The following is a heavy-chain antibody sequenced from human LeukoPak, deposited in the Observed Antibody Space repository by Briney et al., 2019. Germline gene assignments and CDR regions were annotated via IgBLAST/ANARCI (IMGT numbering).Heavy chain of an antibody. J-gene: IGHJ1*01. V-gene: IGHV3-21*01. CDR2: ISSSSSYI. CDR3: ARDLKNTRVGYCSGGSCYSAEYFQH. D-gene: IGHD2-15*01. Sequence: PGGSLRLSCSASGFTFSSYSINWVRQAPGKGLEWVSSISSSSSYIYYADSVKGRFTISRDNAKNSLYLQMNSLRAEDTAVYYCARDLKNTRVGYCSGGSCYSAEYFQHWGQGTLVTVSS. CDR1: GFTFSSYS.